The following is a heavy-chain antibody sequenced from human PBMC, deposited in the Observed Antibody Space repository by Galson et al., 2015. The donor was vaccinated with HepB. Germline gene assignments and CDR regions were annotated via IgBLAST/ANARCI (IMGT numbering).Heavy chain of an antibody. V-gene: IGHV1-3*01. CDR3: ARDRCGGDCQDDYFDY. D-gene: IGHD2-21*01. CDR2: INAGNGNT. J-gene: IGHJ4*02. CDR1: GYTFTNYA. Sequence: QSGAEVKKPGSSVKVSCEASGYTFTNYAIHWVRQAPGQRLEWMGWINAGNGNTKYSENFQDRVTITKDSSASTAYVDLSSLRSEDTAVYYCARDRCGGDCQDDYFDYWGQGTLVTVSS.